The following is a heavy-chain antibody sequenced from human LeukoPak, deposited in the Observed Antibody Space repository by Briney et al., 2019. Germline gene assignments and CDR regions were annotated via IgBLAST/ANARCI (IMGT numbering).Heavy chain of an antibody. CDR1: GFSFDDDA. Sequence: PGGSLRLSCEASGFSFDDDAMHWVRQAPGKGLEWVAGISRNSYNIAYGDSVKGRFTISRDNAKKSLSLQMNSLGTEDTAFYYCAKSRDDGTGYYYDYWGQGVLVTVAS. V-gene: IGHV3-9*01. J-gene: IGHJ4*02. CDR3: AKSRDDGTGYYYDY. D-gene: IGHD3-9*01. CDR2: ISRNSYNI.